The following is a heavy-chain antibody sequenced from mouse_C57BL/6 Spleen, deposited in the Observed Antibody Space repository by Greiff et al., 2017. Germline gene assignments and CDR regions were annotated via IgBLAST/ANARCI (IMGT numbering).Heavy chain of an antibody. CDR1: GFSLTSYG. D-gene: IGHD2-3*01. Sequence: VKVVESGPGLVQPSQSLSITCTVSGFSLTSYGVHWVRQSPGKGLEWLGVIWSGGSTDYNAAFISRLSISKDNSKSQVFFKMNSLQADDTAIYYCARRRDGYYVGFAYWGQGTLVTVSA. J-gene: IGHJ3*01. CDR3: ARRRDGYYVGFAY. CDR2: IWSGGST. V-gene: IGHV2-2*01.